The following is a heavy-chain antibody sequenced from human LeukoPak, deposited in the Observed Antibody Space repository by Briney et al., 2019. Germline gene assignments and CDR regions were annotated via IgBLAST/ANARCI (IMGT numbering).Heavy chain of an antibody. J-gene: IGHJ3*02. Sequence: GASVKVSCKASGYTFTGYYMHWVRQAPGQGLEWMGWINPNSGGTNYAQKFQGRVTMTRDTSISTAYMELSRLRSDDTAVYYCARDVGSSWSRHDAFDIWGQGTMVTVPS. V-gene: IGHV1-2*02. CDR1: GYTFTGYY. CDR3: ARDVGSSWSRHDAFDI. D-gene: IGHD6-13*01. CDR2: INPNSGGT.